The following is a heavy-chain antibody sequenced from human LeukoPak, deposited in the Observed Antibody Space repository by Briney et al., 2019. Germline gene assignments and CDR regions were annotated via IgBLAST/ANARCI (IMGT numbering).Heavy chain of an antibody. D-gene: IGHD3-22*01. Sequence: SVKVSCKASGGTFSSYAISWVRQAPGQGLEWMGGIIPIFGTANYAQKFQGRVTITADESTSTAYMELSSLRSEDTAVYYCARDYYDSSGYVGDAFDIWGQGTMVTVSS. CDR3: ARDYYDSSGYVGDAFDI. CDR1: GGTFSSYA. CDR2: IIPIFGTA. J-gene: IGHJ3*02. V-gene: IGHV1-69*01.